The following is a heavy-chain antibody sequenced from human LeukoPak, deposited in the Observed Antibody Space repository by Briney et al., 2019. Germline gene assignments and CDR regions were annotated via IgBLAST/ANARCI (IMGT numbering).Heavy chain of an antibody. CDR2: ISPDGNSK. Sequence: GGSLRLSCAASGVTFSAYWMHWVRQGPGKGLEWVSRISPDGNSKDYADAAKGRFGISRDNAKNSLYLQMNSLGAEDMALYYCARGSTTAQRKDAFDIWGQGTMVTVSS. D-gene: IGHD4-17*01. V-gene: IGHV3-74*01. CDR3: ARGSTTAQRKDAFDI. J-gene: IGHJ3*02. CDR1: GVTFSAYW.